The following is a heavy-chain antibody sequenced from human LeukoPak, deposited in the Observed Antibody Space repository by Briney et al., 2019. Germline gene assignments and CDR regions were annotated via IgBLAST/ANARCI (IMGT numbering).Heavy chain of an antibody. CDR3: ARDPHALDY. CDR2: IHSGGNTI. CDR1: GFSFSSYS. V-gene: IGHV3-48*02. Sequence: PGGSLRLSCATSGFSFSSYSMNWVRQAPGKGLEWVSYIHSGGNTIYYGDSVKGRFTISRDDAKNSLYLQMNSLRDEDTAIYYCARDPHALDYWGQGTLVTVSS. J-gene: IGHJ4*02.